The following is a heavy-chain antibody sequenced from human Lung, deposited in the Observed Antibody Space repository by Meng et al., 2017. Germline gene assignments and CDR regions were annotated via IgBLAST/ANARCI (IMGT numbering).Heavy chain of an antibody. CDR2: IYYSGST. J-gene: IGHJ3*02. V-gene: IGHV4-39*07. Sequence: LQESGPGLVKPSKTLSLTCTVSGGSISSSSYYWGWIRQPPGKGLEWIGSIYYSGSTYYNPSLKSRVTISVDTSKNQFSLKLSSVTAADTAVYYCARDPVAVAGATDAFDIWGQGTMVTVSS. CDR3: ARDPVAVAGATDAFDI. D-gene: IGHD6-19*01. CDR1: GGSISSSSYY.